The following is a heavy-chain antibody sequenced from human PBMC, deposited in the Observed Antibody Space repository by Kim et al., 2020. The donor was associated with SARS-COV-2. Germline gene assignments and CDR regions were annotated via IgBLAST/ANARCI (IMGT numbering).Heavy chain of an antibody. CDR1: GFTFSSYA. V-gene: IGHV3-23*01. CDR3: AKTLNYYGSGSYDY. CDR2: ISGSGGST. Sequence: GGSLRLSCAASGFTFSSYAMSWVRQAPGKGLEWVSAISGSGGSTYYADSVKGRFTISRDNSKNTLYLQMNSLRAEDTAVYYCAKTLNYYGSGSYDYWGQGTLVTVSS. D-gene: IGHD3-10*01. J-gene: IGHJ4*02.